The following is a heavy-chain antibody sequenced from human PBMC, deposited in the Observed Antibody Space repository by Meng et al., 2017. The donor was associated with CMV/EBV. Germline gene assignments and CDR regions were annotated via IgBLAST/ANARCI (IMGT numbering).Heavy chain of an antibody. J-gene: IGHJ4*02. CDR2: IRYDGSNK. Sequence: GGSLRLSCAASGFTFSSYAMHWVRQAPGKGLEWVAFIRYDGSNKYYADSVKGRFTISRDNSKNTLYLQMNSLRAEDTAVYYCAKVVSWEPHFDYWGQGTLVTVSS. D-gene: IGHD1-26*01. V-gene: IGHV3-30*02. CDR3: AKVVSWEPHFDY. CDR1: GFTFSSYA.